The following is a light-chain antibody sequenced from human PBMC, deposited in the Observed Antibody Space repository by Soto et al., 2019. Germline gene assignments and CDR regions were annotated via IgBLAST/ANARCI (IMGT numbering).Light chain of an antibody. Sequence: DIQMTQSPSTLSASVGDRVTITCRASHSISSWLAWYQQKPGKAPKLLIYDACRLESGVPSRFSGSGSGTEFTLTISSLQPDDFATYYCQHYNSYGTFGQGTKVEIK. J-gene: IGKJ1*01. V-gene: IGKV1-5*01. CDR2: DAC. CDR3: QHYNSYGT. CDR1: HSISSW.